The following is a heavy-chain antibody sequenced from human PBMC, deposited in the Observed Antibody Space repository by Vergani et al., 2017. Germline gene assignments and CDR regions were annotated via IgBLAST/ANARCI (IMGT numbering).Heavy chain of an antibody. D-gene: IGHD2-2*03. J-gene: IGHJ6*03. CDR3: ARDEHGYCSSTSCYYYYYMDV. CDR2: ISYDGSNK. CDR1: GFIFSSYG. V-gene: IGHV3-30*03. Sequence: QVQLVESGGGVVQPGRSLRLSCAASGFIFSSYGMHWVRQAPGKGLEWVAVISYDGSNKYYADSVKGRFTISRDNSKNTLYLQMNSLRAEDTAVYYCARDEHGYCSSTSCYYYYYMDVWGKGTTVTVSS.